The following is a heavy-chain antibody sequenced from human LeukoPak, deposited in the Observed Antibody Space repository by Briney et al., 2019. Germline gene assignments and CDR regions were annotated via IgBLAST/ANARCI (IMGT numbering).Heavy chain of an antibody. Sequence: SVKVSCKASGGTLDNFAMSWVRQAPGQGLEWMGGIIPIFGTATYAQKFQGRVTITTDESTSTAYMELSSLRSEDTAVYYCARDRNNWNGNHYYYMDVWGKGTTVTVSS. CDR2: IIPIFGTA. V-gene: IGHV1-69*05. CDR3: ARDRNNWNGNHYYYMDV. CDR1: GGTLDNFA. J-gene: IGHJ6*03. D-gene: IGHD1-20*01.